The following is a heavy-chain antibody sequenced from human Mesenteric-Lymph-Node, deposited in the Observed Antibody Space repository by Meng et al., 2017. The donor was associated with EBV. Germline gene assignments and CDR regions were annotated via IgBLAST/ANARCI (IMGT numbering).Heavy chain of an antibody. Sequence: QGKLQVWGPRLVKPLETLSLTCTVSGGSVSSGSYYWNWIRQPPGKGLEWIGYISYSGSTKYNPSLKSRVTISVDTSKTQFSLKLSSVTAADTAVYYCARDNGDYVSDPWGQGTLVTVSS. J-gene: IGHJ5*02. D-gene: IGHD4-17*01. CDR1: GGSVSSGSYY. CDR3: ARDNGDYVSDP. V-gene: IGHV4-61*01. CDR2: ISYSGST.